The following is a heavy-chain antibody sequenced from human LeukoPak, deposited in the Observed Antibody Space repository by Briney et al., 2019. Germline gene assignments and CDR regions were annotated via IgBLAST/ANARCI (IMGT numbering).Heavy chain of an antibody. CDR2: INHSGST. Sequence: PSETLSLTCAVYGGSFRGYYWSWIRQPPGKGLEWIGEINHSGSTNYNPSLKSRVTISVDTSKNQFSLKLSSVTAADTAVYYCARAPYDYAKVQLGYWGQGTLVTVSS. CDR1: GGSFRGYY. CDR3: ARAPYDYAKVQLGY. D-gene: IGHD4-17*01. V-gene: IGHV4-34*01. J-gene: IGHJ4*02.